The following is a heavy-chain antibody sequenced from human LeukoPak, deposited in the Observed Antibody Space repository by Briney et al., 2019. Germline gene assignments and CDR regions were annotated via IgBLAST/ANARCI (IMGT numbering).Heavy chain of an antibody. CDR1: GGSVSSATYY. Sequence: SETLSLTCTVSGGSVSSATYYWSWLRQPPGKGLEWVGSIYYSGSPNYNPPLKSRVTISVDTSKNQFSLKLSSVTAADTAVYYCTREVRVGRFFQNWGQGTLVTVSS. CDR2: IYYSGSP. D-gene: IGHD1-26*01. V-gene: IGHV4-61*01. J-gene: IGHJ1*01. CDR3: TREVRVGRFFQN.